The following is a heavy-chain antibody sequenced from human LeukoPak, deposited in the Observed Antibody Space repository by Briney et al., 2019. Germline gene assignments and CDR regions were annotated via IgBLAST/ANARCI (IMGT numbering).Heavy chain of an antibody. V-gene: IGHV1-18*01. Sequence: GASVTVSCKASDYTFTSYGITWVRLAPGQGLEWMGWTSAYSGNTNYAQKFQGRATMTTDTSTSTAYMELRSLRSDDTAVYYCAREGATAGIGINSFDYWGQGTLVTVSS. CDR3: AREGATAGIGINSFDY. D-gene: IGHD6-13*01. CDR2: TSAYSGNT. J-gene: IGHJ4*02. CDR1: DYTFTSYG.